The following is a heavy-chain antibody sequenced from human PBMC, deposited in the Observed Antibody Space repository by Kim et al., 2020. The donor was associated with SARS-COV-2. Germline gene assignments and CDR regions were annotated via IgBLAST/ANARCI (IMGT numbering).Heavy chain of an antibody. Sequence: GGSLRLSCAASGFTFSNAWMSWVRQAPGKGLEWVGRIKSKTVGGTTDYAAPVKGRFTISRDDSKNTLYLQMNSLKTEDTAVYYCTTDLIVGATSPVDYWGQGTLVTVSS. J-gene: IGHJ4*02. CDR2: IKSKTVGGTT. CDR3: TTDLIVGATSPVDY. CDR1: GFTFSNAW. V-gene: IGHV3-15*01. D-gene: IGHD1-26*01.